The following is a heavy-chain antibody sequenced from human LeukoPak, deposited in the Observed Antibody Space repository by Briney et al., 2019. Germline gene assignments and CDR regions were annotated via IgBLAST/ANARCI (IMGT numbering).Heavy chain of an antibody. V-gene: IGHV3-21*01. J-gene: IGHJ3*02. CDR3: ARDDLWSPGWGAFDI. Sequence: PGGSLRLSCAASGFTFSSYSMNWVRQAPGKGLEWVSSISSSSSYIYYADSVKGRFTISRDNAKNSLYLQMNSLRAEDTAVYYCARDDLWSPGWGAFDIWGQGTMVTVSS. CDR1: GFTFSSYS. D-gene: IGHD3-16*01. CDR2: ISSSSSYI.